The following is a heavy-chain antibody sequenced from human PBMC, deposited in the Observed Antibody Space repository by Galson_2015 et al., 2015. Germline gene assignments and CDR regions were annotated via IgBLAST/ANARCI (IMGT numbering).Heavy chain of an antibody. V-gene: IGHV5-10-1*01. CDR2: IDPSDSYT. Sequence: QSGAEVKKPGESLRISCKGSGYSFTSYWISWVRQMPGKGLEWMGRIDPSDSYTNYSPSFQGHVTISADKSISTAYLQWSSLKASDTAMYYCARRILQPDCSGGSCYRESDYGDYGDDYWGQGTLVTVSS. D-gene: IGHD2-15*01. CDR1: GYSFTSYW. CDR3: ARRILQPDCSGGSCYRESDYGDYGDDY. J-gene: IGHJ4*02.